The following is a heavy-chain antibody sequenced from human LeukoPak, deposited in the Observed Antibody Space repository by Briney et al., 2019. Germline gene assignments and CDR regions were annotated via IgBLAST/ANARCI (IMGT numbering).Heavy chain of an antibody. Sequence: GASVKVSCKASGYTFSNYYMHWVRQAPGQGLEWMGIINPNDGSTSYAQRFQGRVTMTTDTSTSTAYMELRSLRSDDTAVYYCARGHYGSGSYYSDWGQGTLVTVSS. J-gene: IGHJ4*02. CDR3: ARGHYGSGSYYSD. D-gene: IGHD3-10*01. CDR1: GYTFSNYY. CDR2: INPNDGST. V-gene: IGHV1-46*01.